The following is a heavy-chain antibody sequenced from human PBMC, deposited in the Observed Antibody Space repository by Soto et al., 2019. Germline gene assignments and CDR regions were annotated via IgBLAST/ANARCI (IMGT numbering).Heavy chain of an antibody. CDR2: ITHTGDTT. J-gene: IGHJ6*02. Sequence: GGSLRLSCAASGVALSGCAMSWVRQAPGQGLEWVSYITHTGDTTYYADAVKGRFTISRDNSKNTLYLQMNSLRAEDTAVYYCARDLYSGSLRRFTYYHYGMDVWGQGTTVTVSS. D-gene: IGHD1-26*01. V-gene: IGHV3-23*01. CDR3: ARDLYSGSLRRFTYYHYGMDV. CDR1: GVALSGCA.